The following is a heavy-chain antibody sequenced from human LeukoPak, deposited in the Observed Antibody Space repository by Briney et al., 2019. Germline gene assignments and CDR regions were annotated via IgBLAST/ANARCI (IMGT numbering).Heavy chain of an antibody. Sequence: KPSATLSLTCPVSGGSISSSSYYWGWIRQPPGKGLAWIGSIYHSGNTYYNPSLKSRVTISVDTSKNQSSLKLSSVTAADTAVYYCARRLYYYDSSGYYNAFDIWGQGTMVTVSS. J-gene: IGHJ3*02. CDR1: GGSISSSSYY. D-gene: IGHD3-22*01. CDR2: IYHSGNT. CDR3: ARRLYYYDSSGYYNAFDI. V-gene: IGHV4-39*07.